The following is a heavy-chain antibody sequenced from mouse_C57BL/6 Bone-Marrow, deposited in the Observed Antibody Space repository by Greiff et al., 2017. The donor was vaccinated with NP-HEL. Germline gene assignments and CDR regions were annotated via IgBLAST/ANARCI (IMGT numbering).Heavy chain of an antibody. V-gene: IGHV1-72*01. CDR3: ARVLLLRGYYAMDY. CDR2: IDPNSGGT. D-gene: IGHD1-1*01. J-gene: IGHJ4*01. CDR1: GYTFTSYW. Sequence: VQLQQPGAELVKPGASVKLSCKASGYTFTSYWMHWVKQRPGRGLGWIGRIDPNSGGTKYNEKFKRKATLTVDKPSSTAYMQLSSLTSEDSAVYYCARVLLLRGYYAMDYWGQGTSVTVSS.